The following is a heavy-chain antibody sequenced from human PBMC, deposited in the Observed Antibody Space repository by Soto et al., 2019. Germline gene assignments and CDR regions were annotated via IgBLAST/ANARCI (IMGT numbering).Heavy chain of an antibody. D-gene: IGHD2-21*02. CDR3: ARSIVVVTALDY. J-gene: IGHJ4*02. Sequence: VASVKVSCKASGYTFTSYAMHWVRQAPGQRLEWMGWINAGNGNTKYSQKFQGRVTITRDTSASTAYMELSSLRSEDTAVYYCARSIVVVTALDYWRQGTLVTVSS. CDR1: GYTFTSYA. CDR2: INAGNGNT. V-gene: IGHV1-3*01.